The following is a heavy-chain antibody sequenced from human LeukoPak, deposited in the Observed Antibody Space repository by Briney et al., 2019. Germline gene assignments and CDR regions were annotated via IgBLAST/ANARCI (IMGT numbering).Heavy chain of an antibody. J-gene: IGHJ6*03. V-gene: IGHV4-39*01. CDR2: LYSSGST. Sequence: SETLSLTCPVSGGSISSSSYYWGWIRQPPGKGLEWIGSLYSSGSTYYNPSLKSRVTISVDTSKNQFSLKLRSVTAADTAVYYCARHPDHYYYYMDVWGKGTTVTISS. CDR1: GGSISSSSYY. CDR3: ARHPDHYYYYMDV. D-gene: IGHD1-14*01.